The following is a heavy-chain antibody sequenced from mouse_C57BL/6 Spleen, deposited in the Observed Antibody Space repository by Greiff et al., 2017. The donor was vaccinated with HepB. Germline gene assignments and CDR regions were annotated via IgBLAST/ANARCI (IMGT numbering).Heavy chain of an antibody. Sequence: QVQLQQPGTELVKPGASVKLSCKASGYTFTSYWMHWVKQRPGQGLEWIGNINPSNGGTNYNEKFKSKATLTVDKSSSTAYMQLSSLTSEDSAVYYCTRSAYDGYFYWYFDVWGTGTTVTVSS. CDR2: INPSNGGT. D-gene: IGHD2-3*01. J-gene: IGHJ1*03. V-gene: IGHV1-53*01. CDR3: TRSAYDGYFYWYFDV. CDR1: GYTFTSYW.